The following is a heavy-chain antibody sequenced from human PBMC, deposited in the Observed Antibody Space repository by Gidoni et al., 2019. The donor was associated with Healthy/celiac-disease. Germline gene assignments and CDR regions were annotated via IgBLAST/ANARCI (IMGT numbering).Heavy chain of an antibody. CDR1: GYTFTSYY. V-gene: IGHV1-46*03. CDR2: INPSGGST. CDR3: ARELTVTTYYYYYYGMDV. J-gene: IGHJ6*02. Sequence: QVQLVQSGAEVKKPGASVKVSCKASGYTFTSYYMHWVRQAPGQGLEWMGIINPSGGSTSYAQKCQGRVTMTRDTSTSTVYMELSSLRSEDTAVYYCARELTVTTYYYYYYGMDVWGQGTTVTVSS. D-gene: IGHD4-17*01.